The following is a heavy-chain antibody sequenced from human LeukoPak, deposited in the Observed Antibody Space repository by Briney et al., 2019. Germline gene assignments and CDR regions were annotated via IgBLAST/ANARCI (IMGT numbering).Heavy chain of an antibody. J-gene: IGHJ5*02. CDR2: IYYSGST. CDR3: ARGSERFDP. D-gene: IGHD2-15*01. CDR1: GGSISSYY. V-gene: IGHV4-59*01. Sequence: SETLSPTCTVSGGSISSYYWSWIRQPPGKGLEWIGDIYYSGSTNYNPPLKSRVTISVDTSKNQFSLKLSSVTAADTAVYYCARGSERFDPWGQGTLVTVSS.